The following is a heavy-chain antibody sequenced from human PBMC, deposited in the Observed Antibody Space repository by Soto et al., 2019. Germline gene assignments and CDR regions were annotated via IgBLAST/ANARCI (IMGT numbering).Heavy chain of an antibody. Sequence: SETLSLTCTVSGGSISSCYWYWFWQPPGQGLEWIGNIYYSGSTNYNPSLKSRVTISVDTSKNQFSLKLSSGTAAYTAVYYCARGRGYSNGNFDYWGQGTLVTVSS. CDR2: IYYSGST. J-gene: IGHJ4*02. CDR1: GGSISSCY. CDR3: ARGRGYSNGNFDY. V-gene: IGHV4-59*01. D-gene: IGHD5-18*01.